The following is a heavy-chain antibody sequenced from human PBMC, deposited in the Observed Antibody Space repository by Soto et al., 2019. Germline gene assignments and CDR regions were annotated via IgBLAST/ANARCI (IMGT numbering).Heavy chain of an antibody. CDR1: GYTFTGYY. CDR3: AREGGTGVTGTTELYYFDY. J-gene: IGHJ4*02. CDR2: INPNSGGT. V-gene: IGHV1-2*04. D-gene: IGHD1-7*01. Sequence: QVQLVQSGAEVKKPGASVKVSCKASGYTFTGYYMHWVRQAPGQGLEWMGWINPNSGGTNYAQKFQGWVTVTRDTSISTAYMELSRLRSDDTAVYYCAREGGTGVTGTTELYYFDYWGQGTLVTVSS.